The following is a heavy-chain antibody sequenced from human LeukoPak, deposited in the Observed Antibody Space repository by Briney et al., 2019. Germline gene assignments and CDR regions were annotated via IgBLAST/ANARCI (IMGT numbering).Heavy chain of an antibody. Sequence: GGSLRLSCAASGITYNRCVMHWVRQAPGKGLEWVSAISGSGGSTYYADSVKGRFTISRDNSKNTLYLQMNSLRAEDTAVYYCAKAYDSSGYYWYYFDYWGQGTLVTVSS. V-gene: IGHV3-23*01. J-gene: IGHJ4*02. CDR1: GITYNRCV. CDR3: AKAYDSSGYYWYYFDY. D-gene: IGHD3-22*01. CDR2: ISGSGGST.